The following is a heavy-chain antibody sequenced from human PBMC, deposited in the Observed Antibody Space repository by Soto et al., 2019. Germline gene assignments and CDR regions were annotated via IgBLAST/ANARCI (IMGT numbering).Heavy chain of an antibody. J-gene: IGHJ6*02. Sequence: QVQLVQSGAEVKKPGSSVKVSCKASGGTFSSYTISWVRQAPGQGLEWMGRIIPILGIANYAQKFQGRVTITADKSTSTAYMELSSLRSEDTAVYYCARDWITMIPVVPLAIYGMDVWGQGTTVTVSS. CDR1: GGTFSSYT. CDR2: IIPILGIA. V-gene: IGHV1-69*08. CDR3: ARDWITMIPVVPLAIYGMDV. D-gene: IGHD3-22*01.